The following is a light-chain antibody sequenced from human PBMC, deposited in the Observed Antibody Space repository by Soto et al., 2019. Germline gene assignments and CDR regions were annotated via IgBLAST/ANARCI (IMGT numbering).Light chain of an antibody. J-gene: IGKJ3*01. CDR3: QQYYNGPT. CDR2: TAS. Sequence: DIQMTQSPSTLSASVGDRVTITCRASQSVSSYLAWYQHRPGEAPKLLIYTASSLESGVPSRFSGSGFGTEFTPTISSMQPDDFATYYCQQYYNGPTFGPGTKVEIK. CDR1: QSVSSY. V-gene: IGKV1-5*01.